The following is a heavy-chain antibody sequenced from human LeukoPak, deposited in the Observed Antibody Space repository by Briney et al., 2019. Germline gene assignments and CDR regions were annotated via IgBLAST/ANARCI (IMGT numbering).Heavy chain of an antibody. V-gene: IGHV1-18*01. CDR3: ARGKGVTMVTPLGY. Sequence: ASVTVSCKASGYTFTSYGFSWVRQAPGQGLEWMGWISAYNGDTNYAQKFQGRVTMTTDTSTSTAYMELGSLKSDDTAVYYCARGKGVTMVTPLGYWGQGTLVTVPS. CDR1: GYTFTSYG. CDR2: ISAYNGDT. D-gene: IGHD4/OR15-4a*01. J-gene: IGHJ4*02.